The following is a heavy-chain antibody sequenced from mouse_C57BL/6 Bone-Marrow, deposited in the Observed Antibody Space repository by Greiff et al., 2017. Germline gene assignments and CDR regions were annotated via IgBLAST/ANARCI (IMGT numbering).Heavy chain of an antibody. CDR1: GYTFTSYW. V-gene: IGHV1-64*01. CDR2: IHPNSGST. J-gene: IGHJ3*01. D-gene: IGHD2-10*01. Sequence: QVQLQQPGAELVKPGASVKLSCKASGYTFTSYWMHWVKQRPGQGLEWIGMIHPNSGSTNDNEKFKSKATLTVDKSSSTAYMQLSGLTSEDSAVYYCASYYGNPWFAYWGQGTLVTVSS. CDR3: ASYYGNPWFAY.